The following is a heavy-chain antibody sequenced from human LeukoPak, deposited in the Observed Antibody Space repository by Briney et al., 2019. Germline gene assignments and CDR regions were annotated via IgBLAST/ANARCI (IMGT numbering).Heavy chain of an antibody. D-gene: IGHD5-12*01. CDR2: ISSSSSYI. CDR3: ARHANLKGGCLDY. J-gene: IGHJ4*02. Sequence: GGSLRLSCAASGFTFSSYSMNWVRQAPGKGLEWVSSISSSSSYIYYADSVKGRFTISRDNAKNSLYLQMNSLRVEDTAVYYCARHANLKGGCLDYWGRGTLVTVSS. V-gene: IGHV3-21*04. CDR1: GFTFSSYS.